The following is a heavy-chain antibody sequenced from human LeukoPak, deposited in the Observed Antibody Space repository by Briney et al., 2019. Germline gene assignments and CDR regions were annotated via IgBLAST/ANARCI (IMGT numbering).Heavy chain of an antibody. CDR2: IDANIGVT. D-gene: IGHD6-19*01. Sequence: ASVTVSCKASGYTFTAYDIHWVRQAPGQGLEWMGRIDANIGVTNYAQRFQDRVTMTRDMSINTAYMELSRLRSDDTAVYYCARGYSSGWNYFDYWGQGTLVTVSS. CDR3: ARGYSSGWNYFDY. J-gene: IGHJ4*02. V-gene: IGHV1-2*06. CDR1: GYTFTAYD.